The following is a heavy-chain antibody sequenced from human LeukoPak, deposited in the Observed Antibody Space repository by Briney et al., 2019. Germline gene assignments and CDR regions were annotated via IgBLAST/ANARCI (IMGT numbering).Heavy chain of an antibody. Sequence: SETLSLTCTVSGGSISSYYWSWVRQPPGKGLEWIGYIYYSVSTNYNPSLKSRVTISLDTSKNQFSLKLSSVAAADTAVYYCARDYGLGAFDIWGQGTMVTVSS. CDR3: ARDYGLGAFDI. CDR1: GGSISSYY. CDR2: IYYSVST. V-gene: IGHV4-59*01. J-gene: IGHJ3*02. D-gene: IGHD4-17*01.